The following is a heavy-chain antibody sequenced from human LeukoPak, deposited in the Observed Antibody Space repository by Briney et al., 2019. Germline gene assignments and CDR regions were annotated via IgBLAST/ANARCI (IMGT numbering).Heavy chain of an antibody. J-gene: IGHJ5*02. V-gene: IGHV1-8*01. CDR1: GYTFTSYD. D-gene: IGHD3-9*01. CDR3: ARGIGEDILTGYYLDP. CDR2: MNPNSGNT. Sequence: GASVKVSCKASGYTFTSYDINWVRQATGQGLEWMGWMNPNSGNTGYAQKFQGRVTMTRNTSISTAYMELSSLRSEDTAVYYCARGIGEDILTGYYLDPWGQGTLVTVSS.